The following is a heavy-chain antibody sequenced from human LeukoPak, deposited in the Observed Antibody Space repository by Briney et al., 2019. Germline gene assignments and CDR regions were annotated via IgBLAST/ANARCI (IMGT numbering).Heavy chain of an antibody. CDR3: ARHGTISSESYFDY. J-gene: IGHJ4*02. D-gene: IGHD1-14*01. Sequence: KTSETLSLTCSVSGGSVSSYYWSWIRQSPGKGLDWIGYIHNSGRTNYNPSLKSRVTGFVDTSKNQVSLRLSSVTAADTAVYYCARHGTISSESYFDYWGQGALVTVSS. V-gene: IGHV4-59*08. CDR2: IHNSGRT. CDR1: GGSVSSYY.